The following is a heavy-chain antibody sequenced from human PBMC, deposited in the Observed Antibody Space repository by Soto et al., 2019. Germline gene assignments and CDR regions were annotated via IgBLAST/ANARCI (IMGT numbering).Heavy chain of an antibody. CDR1: GGSISSYY. CDR3: ARGGRVYSSSSGNWFDP. D-gene: IGHD6-6*01. CDR2: IYYSGST. Sequence: QVQLQESGPGLVKPSETLSLTCTVSGGSISSYYWSWIRQPPGKGLEWIGYIYYSGSTNYNPSLKSRVTISVDTSKNQFSLKLSSVTAADTAVYYCARGGRVYSSSSGNWFDPWGQGTLVTVSS. V-gene: IGHV4-59*01. J-gene: IGHJ5*02.